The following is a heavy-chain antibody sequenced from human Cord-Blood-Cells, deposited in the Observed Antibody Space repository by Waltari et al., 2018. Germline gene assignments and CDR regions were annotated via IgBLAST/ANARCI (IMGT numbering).Heavy chain of an antibody. CDR2: IWYYGSNK. CDR3: ARDLADGSSSGWR. V-gene: IGHV3-33*01. Sequence: QVQLVESGGGVVQPGRSLRLSCAASGFTFSSYGMHWVRQAPGKGLEWVAVIWYYGSNKYYADSVKGRFTISRDNSKNTLYLQMNSLRAEDTAVYYCARDLADGSSSGWRWGQGTLVTVSS. D-gene: IGHD6-6*01. J-gene: IGHJ4*02. CDR1: GFTFSSYG.